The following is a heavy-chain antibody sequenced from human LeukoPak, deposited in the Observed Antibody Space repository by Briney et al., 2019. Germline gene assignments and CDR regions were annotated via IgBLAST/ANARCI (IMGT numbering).Heavy chain of an antibody. D-gene: IGHD2-2*01. CDR1: GYTLTELS. V-gene: IGHV1-24*01. Sequence: GASVKVSCKVSGYTLTELSMHWVRQAPGKGLEWMGGFDPEDGETIYAQKFQGRVTMTEDTTTDTAYMELSSLRSEDTAVYYCATWRNGVPAAIYGAFDIWGQGTMVTVSS. CDR2: FDPEDGET. CDR3: ATWRNGVPAAIYGAFDI. J-gene: IGHJ3*02.